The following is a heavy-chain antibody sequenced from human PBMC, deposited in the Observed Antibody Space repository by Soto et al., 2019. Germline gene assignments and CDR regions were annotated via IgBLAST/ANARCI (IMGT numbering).Heavy chain of an antibody. CDR3: ARGPLYTTYYYGSGSYPNWFDP. J-gene: IGHJ5*02. D-gene: IGHD3-10*01. CDR2: IYHSGST. Sequence: SETLSLTCAISSGSINSSHWWTWVRQPPGKGLEWIGEIYHSGSTNYNPSLKSRVTISVDKSKNQFSLKLNSVTAADTAVYYCARGPLYTTYYYGSGSYPNWFDPWGQGTLVTVSS. V-gene: IGHV4-4*02. CDR1: SGSINSSHW.